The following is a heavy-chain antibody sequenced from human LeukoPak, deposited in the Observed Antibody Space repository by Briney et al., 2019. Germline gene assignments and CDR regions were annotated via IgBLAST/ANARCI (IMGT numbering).Heavy chain of an antibody. V-gene: IGHV4-30-4*01. CDR1: GGSISSGDYY. CDR2: IYYSGST. CDR3: ARDVYYYDSSGYYLDWYFDP. D-gene: IGHD3-22*01. Sequence: PSQTLSLTCTVSGGSISSGDYYWSWIRQPPGKGLEWIGYIYYSGSTYYNPSLKSRVTISVDTSKNQFSLKLSSVTAADTAVYYCARDVYYYDSSGYYLDWYFDPWGRGTLVTVSS. J-gene: IGHJ2*01.